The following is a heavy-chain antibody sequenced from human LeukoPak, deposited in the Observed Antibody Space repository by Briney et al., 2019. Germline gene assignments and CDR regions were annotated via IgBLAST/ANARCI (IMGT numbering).Heavy chain of an antibody. V-gene: IGHV5-51*01. CDR1: GYSFTTYW. J-gene: IGHJ4*02. Sequence: GESLKISCKASGYSFTTYWISWVRQLPGQGLEWLGIIYPGDSDTRYSPSFQGQVTISADKSTSTAYLQWSSLKASDIAVYYCARHGRSGTGTLYRREVDYWGQGTLVTVSS. D-gene: IGHD3-10*01. CDR3: ARHGRSGTGTLYRREVDY. CDR2: IYPGDSDT.